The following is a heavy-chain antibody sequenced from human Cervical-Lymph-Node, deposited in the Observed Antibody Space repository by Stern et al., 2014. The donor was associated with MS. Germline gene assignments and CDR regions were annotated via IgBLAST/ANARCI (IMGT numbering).Heavy chain of an antibody. Sequence: VQLVQSGAEVKKPGSSVKVSCKASGGTFSTYAISWVRQAPGQRLEWMGVIMPIFGTANYAQKFQGRVTITADESTTTAYMELSSLRSEDTAVYDCAISGSPPYNWFDPWGQGTLVTVSS. CDR3: AISGSPPYNWFDP. CDR1: GGTFSTYA. D-gene: IGHD3-10*01. CDR2: IMPIFGTA. V-gene: IGHV1-69*01. J-gene: IGHJ5*02.